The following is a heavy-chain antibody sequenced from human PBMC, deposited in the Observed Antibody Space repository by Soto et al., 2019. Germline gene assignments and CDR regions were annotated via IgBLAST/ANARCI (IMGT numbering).Heavy chain of an antibody. V-gene: IGHV3-74*01. D-gene: IGHD6-13*01. Sequence: EVQLVESGGGLVQPGGSLRLSCAASGFTFSSYWMHWVRQAPGKGLGWFSRINSDGSSTSYADHVKGRFTIARDNAKNTLYMQMNRPAAEDTAVSYCTRAPFYGSRWGPGTLVTVSS. CDR2: INSDGSST. J-gene: IGHJ4*02. CDR3: TRAPFYGSR. CDR1: GFTFSSYW.